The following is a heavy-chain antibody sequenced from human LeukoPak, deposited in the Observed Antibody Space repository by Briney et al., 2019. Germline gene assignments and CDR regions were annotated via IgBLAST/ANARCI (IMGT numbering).Heavy chain of an antibody. J-gene: IGHJ1*01. Sequence: ASVKVSCKASGYTFTGYYMHWVRQAPGQGLEWMGWINPNSGGTNYAQKFQGRVTMTRDTSISTAYMELSRLRSDDTAVYYCARMPGGSYLEYFQHWGQGTLVTVSS. D-gene: IGHD1-26*01. CDR3: ARMPGGSYLEYFQH. CDR1: GYTFTGYY. CDR2: INPNSGGT. V-gene: IGHV1-2*02.